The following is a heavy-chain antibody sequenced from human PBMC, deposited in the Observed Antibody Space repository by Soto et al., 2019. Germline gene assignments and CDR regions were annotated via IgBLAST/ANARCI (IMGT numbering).Heavy chain of an antibody. CDR3: ARDGSIAVRGRDWFDP. CDR2: IYYSGST. D-gene: IGHD6-6*01. V-gene: IGHV4-59*01. Sequence: SETLSLTCTVSGGSISSYYWSWIRQPPGKGLEWIGYIYYSGSTNYNPSLKSRVTISVDTSKNQFSLKLSSVTAADTAVYYCARDGSIAVRGRDWFDPWGQGTLVTVSS. J-gene: IGHJ5*02. CDR1: GGSISSYY.